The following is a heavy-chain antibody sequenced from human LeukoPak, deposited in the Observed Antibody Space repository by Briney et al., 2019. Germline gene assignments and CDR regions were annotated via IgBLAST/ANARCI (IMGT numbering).Heavy chain of an antibody. J-gene: IGHJ2*01. V-gene: IGHV4-34*01. CDR1: GGPFSGYY. D-gene: IGHD2-2*01. CDR2: INHSGST. Sequence: PSETLSLTCAVYGGPFSGYYWSWIRQPPGKGLEWIGEINHSGSTNYNPSLKSRVTISVDTSKNQFSLKLSSVTAADTAVYYCARRDIVVVPATHFDLWGRGTLVTVSS. CDR3: ARRDIVVVPATHFDL.